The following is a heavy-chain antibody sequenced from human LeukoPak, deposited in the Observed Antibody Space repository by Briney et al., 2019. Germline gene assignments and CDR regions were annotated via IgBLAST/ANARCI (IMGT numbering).Heavy chain of an antibody. CDR2: INHSGTT. J-gene: IGHJ5*02. Sequence: SETLCLTCAVYGGSFSGYYWSWIRQPPGKGLEWIGEINHSGTTNYNPSLKSRVTISVDTSKNQFSLKLSSVTAADTAVYYCAREGDGYNVENWFDPWGQGTLVTVSS. CDR3: AREGDGYNVENWFDP. V-gene: IGHV4-34*01. CDR1: GGSFSGYY. D-gene: IGHD5-24*01.